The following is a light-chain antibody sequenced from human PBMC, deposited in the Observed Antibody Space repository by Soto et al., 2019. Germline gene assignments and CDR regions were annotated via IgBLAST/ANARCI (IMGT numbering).Light chain of an antibody. J-gene: IGLJ3*02. V-gene: IGLV2-14*01. CDR3: TSYTSSNTLV. CDR2: EVN. CDR1: SRDVGGYNY. Sequence: QSALTQPASVSGSPGQSITISCTGTSRDVGGYNYVSWYQHHPGKAPKLVIYEVNNRPSGISDRFSGSKSGNTASLTISRLQAEDEADYYCTSYTSSNTLVFGGGTKLTVL.